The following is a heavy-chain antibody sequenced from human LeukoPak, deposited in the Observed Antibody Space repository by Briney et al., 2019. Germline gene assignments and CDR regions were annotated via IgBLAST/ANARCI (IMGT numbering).Heavy chain of an antibody. J-gene: IGHJ2*01. CDR3: ARVGDHYHWYLDV. CDR1: GFSDGSNY. D-gene: IGHD3-10*01. Sequence: GGSLRLSCAASGFSDGSNYMNWVRQAPGKGLEWVSILYSGDSTYYADSVKGRFIVSRDNSKNTLFLQMNALRVEDTAVYYCARVGDHYHWYLDVWGRGTLVTVSS. V-gene: IGHV3-53*01. CDR2: LYSGDST.